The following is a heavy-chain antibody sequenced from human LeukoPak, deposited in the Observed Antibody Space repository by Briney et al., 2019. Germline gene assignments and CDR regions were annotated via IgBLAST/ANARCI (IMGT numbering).Heavy chain of an antibody. Sequence: GGSLRLSCAASGFTFSSYATHWVRQAPGKRLEWVAVISNDGSNSYYADSVKGRFTISRDNSKNTLYLQMNSLRAEDTAVYYCARWLQRPIDYWGQGTLVTVSS. CDR2: ISNDGSNS. CDR3: ARWLQRPIDY. D-gene: IGHD5-24*01. CDR1: GFTFSSYA. J-gene: IGHJ4*02. V-gene: IGHV3-30-3*01.